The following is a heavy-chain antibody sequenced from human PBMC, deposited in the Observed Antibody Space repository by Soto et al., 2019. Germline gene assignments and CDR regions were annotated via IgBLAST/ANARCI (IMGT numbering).Heavy chain of an antibody. J-gene: IGHJ4*02. CDR2: IYYSGST. CDR3: ARYNGDYYFDY. D-gene: IGHD4-17*01. Sequence: SETLSLTCTVSGVSISSYYWSWIRQPPGKGLEWIGYIYYSGSTNYNPSLKSRVTISVDTSKNQFSLKLSSVTAADTAVYYCARYNGDYYFDYWGQGTLVTVSS. V-gene: IGHV4-59*01. CDR1: GVSISSYY.